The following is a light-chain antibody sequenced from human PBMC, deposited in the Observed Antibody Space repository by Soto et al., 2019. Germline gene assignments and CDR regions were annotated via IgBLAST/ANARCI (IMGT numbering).Light chain of an antibody. CDR2: DVS. Sequence: SVLTQPASGSGSPGQSISISRTGTSSDVGGYNYVSWYQQHPGKAPKFIIYDVSNRPSGVSNRFSGSKSGNTASLTISGLQAEDEADYYCSSYTTSNTRQIVFGTGTKVTVL. V-gene: IGLV2-14*01. CDR1: SSDVGGYNY. CDR3: SSYTTSNTRQIV. J-gene: IGLJ1*01.